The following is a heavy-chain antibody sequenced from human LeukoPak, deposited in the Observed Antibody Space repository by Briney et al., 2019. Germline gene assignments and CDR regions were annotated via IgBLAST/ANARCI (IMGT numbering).Heavy chain of an antibody. CDR3: ARVAAAGNYYFDY. Sequence: SGTLSLTCTVSGGSISSSSYSWGWIRQPPGKGLEWIGTIYYSGSTYYSPSLKSRVTISIDTSKNQFSLKLSSVTAADTAVYFCARVAAAGNYYFDYWGQGTLVTVSS. V-gene: IGHV4-39*07. D-gene: IGHD6-13*01. CDR2: IYYSGST. J-gene: IGHJ4*02. CDR1: GGSISSSSYS.